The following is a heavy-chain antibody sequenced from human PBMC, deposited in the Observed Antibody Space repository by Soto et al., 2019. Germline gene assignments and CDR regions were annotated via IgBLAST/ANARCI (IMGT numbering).Heavy chain of an antibody. Sequence: SETLSLTCTVSGGSISSYYWSWIRQPAGKGLEWIGRIYTSGSTNYNPSLKRRVTMSVDTSKNQFSLKLSSVTAADTAVYYCAREPSRGDWFDPWGQGTLVTVSS. D-gene: IGHD3-16*01. CDR1: GGSISSYY. V-gene: IGHV4-4*07. CDR3: AREPSRGDWFDP. CDR2: IYTSGST. J-gene: IGHJ5*02.